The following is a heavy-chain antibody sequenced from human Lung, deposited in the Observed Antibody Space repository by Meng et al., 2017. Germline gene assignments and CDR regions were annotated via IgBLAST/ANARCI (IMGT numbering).Heavy chain of an antibody. J-gene: IGHJ4*02. CDR2: IKSNSDGGTT. D-gene: IGHD6-13*01. Sequence: EVRLVESGGGLVKPGGSLSLSCVASGFSFTDAWMGWVRQAPGKGLEWVGRIKSNSDGGTTDYAAPVKGRFTISRDDSKNTLYLQMNSLITEDTAVYFCATGAAAADHWGQGTLVTVSS. CDR1: GFSFTDAW. V-gene: IGHV3-15*01. CDR3: ATGAAAADH.